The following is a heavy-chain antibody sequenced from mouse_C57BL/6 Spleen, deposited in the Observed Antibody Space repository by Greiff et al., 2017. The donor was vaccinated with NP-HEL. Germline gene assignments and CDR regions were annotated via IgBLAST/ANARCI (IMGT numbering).Heavy chain of an antibody. CDR3: ARDFDYGYFDY. CDR1: GFTFSSYA. J-gene: IGHJ2*01. D-gene: IGHD2-4*01. CDR2: ISDGGSYT. V-gene: IGHV5-4*01. Sequence: EVKLMESGGGLVKPGGSLKLSCAASGFTFSSYAMSWVRQTPEKRLEWVATISDGGSYTYYPDNVKGRFTISRDNAKNNLYLQMSHLKSEDTAMYYCARDFDYGYFDYWGQGTTLTVSS.